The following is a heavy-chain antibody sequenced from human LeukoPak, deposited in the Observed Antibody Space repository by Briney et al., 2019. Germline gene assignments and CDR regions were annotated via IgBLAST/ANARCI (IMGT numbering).Heavy chain of an antibody. V-gene: IGHV1-24*01. D-gene: IGHD2-2*02. CDR3: ATRYCSSTSCYKRSVDY. Sequence: ASVKVSCKVSGYTLTELSMHWVRQAPGKGLEWMGGFDPEDGETIYAQKFQGRVTMTEDTSTDTAYMELSSLRSEDTAVYYCATRYCSSTSCYKRSVDYWGQGTLVTVSS. J-gene: IGHJ4*02. CDR1: GYTLTELS. CDR2: FDPEDGET.